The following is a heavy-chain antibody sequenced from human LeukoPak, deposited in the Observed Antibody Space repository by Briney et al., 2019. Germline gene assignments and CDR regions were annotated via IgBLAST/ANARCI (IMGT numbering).Heavy chain of an antibody. CDR3: AREEIVVVPAAMSWFDP. D-gene: IGHD2-2*01. CDR2: ISSSGSTI. CDR1: GFTFSDYY. Sequence: GGSLRLSCAASGFTFSDYYMSWIRQAPGKGLEWVSYISSSGSTIYYADSVKGRFTISRDNAKNSLYLQMNSLRAEDTAVYYCAREEIVVVPAAMSWFDPWGQGTLVTVSS. J-gene: IGHJ5*02. V-gene: IGHV3-11*01.